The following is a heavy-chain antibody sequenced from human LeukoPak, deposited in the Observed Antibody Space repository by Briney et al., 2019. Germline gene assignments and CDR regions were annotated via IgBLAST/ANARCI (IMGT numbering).Heavy chain of an antibody. Sequence: GGTLRLSCAASGFTFSSYGMSWVRQAPGKGLEWVSAISGSGGSTYYADSVKGRFTISRDNAKNSLYLQMNSLRAEDTAVYYCARDIFGFNAFDIWGQGTMVTVSS. D-gene: IGHD3-10*02. V-gene: IGHV3-23*01. CDR1: GFTFSSYG. CDR2: ISGSGGST. CDR3: ARDIFGFNAFDI. J-gene: IGHJ3*02.